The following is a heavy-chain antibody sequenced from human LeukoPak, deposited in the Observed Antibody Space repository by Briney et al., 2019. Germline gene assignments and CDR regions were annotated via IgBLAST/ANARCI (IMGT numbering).Heavy chain of an antibody. CDR1: GGSFSGHY. Sequence: SETLSLTCAVYGGSFSGHYWTWIRQPPGKGLQWNGEVNDRGSANYNPSLKSRLTISEDKSKNQFSLRLPSVTAADTAVYYCARGVVSGRFGDYYYYMDVWGIGTTVTVSS. D-gene: IGHD3-10*01. V-gene: IGHV4-34*01. CDR2: VNDRGSA. CDR3: ARGVVSGRFGDYYYYMDV. J-gene: IGHJ6*03.